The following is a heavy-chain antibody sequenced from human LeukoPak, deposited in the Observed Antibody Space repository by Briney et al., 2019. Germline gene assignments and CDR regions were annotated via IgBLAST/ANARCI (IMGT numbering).Heavy chain of an antibody. V-gene: IGHV3-7*01. Sequence: GGSLRLSCAASGFTFSYYWMSWICQAPGKGLEWVANIKQDGNEKYYVDSVKGRFTISRDNAKNSLFLQMNSLRAGDTAVYYCARYVGMDVWGQGTTVTVSS. D-gene: IGHD2-8*01. J-gene: IGHJ6*02. CDR2: IKQDGNEK. CDR3: ARYVGMDV. CDR1: GFTFSYYW.